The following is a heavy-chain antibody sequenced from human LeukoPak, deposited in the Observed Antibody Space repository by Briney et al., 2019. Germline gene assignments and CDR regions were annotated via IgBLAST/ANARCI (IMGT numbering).Heavy chain of an antibody. Sequence: GGSLRLSCAASGFTFSSYAMSWVRQAPGKGLEWVSAISGSGDSTYYGDSVKGRFTISRDSSKNTLYLQMNSQRAEDTAVYYCAKTRPLDSSSWSHGDYWGQGTLVTVSS. CDR3: AKTRPLDSSSWSHGDY. J-gene: IGHJ4*02. CDR1: GFTFSSYA. V-gene: IGHV3-23*01. CDR2: ISGSGDST. D-gene: IGHD6-13*01.